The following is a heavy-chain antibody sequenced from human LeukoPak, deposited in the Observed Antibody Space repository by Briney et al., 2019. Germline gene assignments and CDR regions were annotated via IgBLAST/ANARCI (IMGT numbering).Heavy chain of an antibody. CDR1: GFTFSSYA. CDR2: ISGSGGST. V-gene: IGHV3-23*01. CDR3: AKARGYCSSTTCYYFDY. J-gene: IGHJ4*02. Sequence: GGSLRLSCAASGFTFSSYAMHWVRQAPGKGLEWVSGISGSGGSTYYADSVKGRFTISRDDSKNTLYLQMNSLRAEDTAVYYCAKARGYCSSTTCYYFDYWGQGTLVTVSS. D-gene: IGHD2-2*01.